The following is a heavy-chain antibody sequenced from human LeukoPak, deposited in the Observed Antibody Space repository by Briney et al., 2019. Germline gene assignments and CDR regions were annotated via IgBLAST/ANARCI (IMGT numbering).Heavy chain of an antibody. Sequence: QTGGSLRLSCAVSGFNFRDYWMSWVRQAPGKGLEWVANINEDGSEKYYVDSVKGRVTTSRDNAKNSLYLQMNSLRAEDTAVYYCARDSLTVTTDYWGQGTLVTVSS. CDR2: INEDGSEK. CDR1: GFNFRDYW. D-gene: IGHD4-11*01. J-gene: IGHJ4*02. CDR3: ARDSLTVTTDY. V-gene: IGHV3-7*01.